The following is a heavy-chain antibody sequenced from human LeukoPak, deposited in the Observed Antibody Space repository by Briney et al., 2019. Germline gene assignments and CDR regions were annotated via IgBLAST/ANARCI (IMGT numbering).Heavy chain of an antibody. CDR1: GFTFSSYS. CDR2: IGSDSTYI. D-gene: IGHD5-12*01. CDR3: ARGKGYSGYDYGDFDY. V-gene: IGHV3-21*01. J-gene: IGHJ4*02. Sequence: PGGSLRLSCAASGFTFSSYSMNWVRQAPGKGLEWVSSIGSDSTYIYYTDSVKGRFTISRDNAKNSLYLQMNSLRDGDTAVYYCARGKGYSGYDYGDFDYWGQGTLVTVSS.